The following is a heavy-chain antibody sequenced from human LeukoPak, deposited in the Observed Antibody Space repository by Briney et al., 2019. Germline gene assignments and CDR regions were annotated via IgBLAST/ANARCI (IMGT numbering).Heavy chain of an antibody. D-gene: IGHD1-26*01. CDR3: ARHQWELLEYAFDI. Sequence: PPQSLSLTCPVSGASISSRSYYWGWIRQPPGKGLEWFGSIYYSGSTYYIPSLMSRGSISVDTSKNQFSLKLSSGTAADTAVYYCARHQWELLEYAFDIWGQGTMVTVSS. CDR1: GASISSRSYY. V-gene: IGHV4-39*01. J-gene: IGHJ3*02. CDR2: IYYSGST.